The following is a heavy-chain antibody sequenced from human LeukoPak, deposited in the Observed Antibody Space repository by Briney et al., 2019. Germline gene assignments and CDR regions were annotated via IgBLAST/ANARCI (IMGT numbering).Heavy chain of an antibody. CDR2: INPNSGGT. CDR3: ARSPYSYGYFDF. V-gene: IGHV1-2*02. J-gene: IGHJ4*02. Sequence: ASVKVSCKVSGYTFTDYYIHWVRRAPGQGLEWMGWINPNSGGTNYAQTFQGRVTMTLDTSTTTAYMELSRLGSDDRAVYYCARSPYSYGYFDFWGQGTLVTVSS. D-gene: IGHD5-18*01. CDR1: GYTFTDYY.